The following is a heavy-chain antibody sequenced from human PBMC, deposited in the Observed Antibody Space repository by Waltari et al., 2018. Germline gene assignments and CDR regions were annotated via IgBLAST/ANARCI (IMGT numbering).Heavy chain of an antibody. CDR2: LSGGGDRK. Sequence: EVQLLESGGGLVQPGGSLRLSCAASGFTFSSYAMTWACQAPGEGLEGVAALSGGGDRKYYAQSVKGRFTISGDNSKNTLYLQMNSLRAEDTAVYYCARRGDLYYYYGMDVWGQGTTVTVSS. V-gene: IGHV3-23*01. D-gene: IGHD3-10*01. J-gene: IGHJ6*02. CDR3: ARRGDLYYYYGMDV. CDR1: GFTFSSYA.